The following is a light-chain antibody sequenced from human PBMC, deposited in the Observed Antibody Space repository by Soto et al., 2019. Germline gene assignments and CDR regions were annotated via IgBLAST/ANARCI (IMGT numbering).Light chain of an antibody. CDR3: HQYGTAPYT. CDR2: GTS. CDR1: QSVDNSY. J-gene: IGKJ2*01. Sequence: ETVVTQSPGTLSLSPGEGATLSCRASQSVDNSYLAWYQQKPGQAPRLLIHGTSNRASGIPDRFSGSGSGTDFTLTSSRLEPEDFAVYYCHQYGTAPYTFGQGTTLELK. V-gene: IGKV3-20*01.